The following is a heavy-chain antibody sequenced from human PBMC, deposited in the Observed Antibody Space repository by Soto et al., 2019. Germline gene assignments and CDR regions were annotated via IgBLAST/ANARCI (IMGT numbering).Heavy chain of an antibody. V-gene: IGHV3-33*01. CDR1: GFTFSSYV. CDR2: IWYDGSNK. CDR3: AREVAARQYYYGMDV. J-gene: IGHJ6*02. Sequence: GGSLILSSASSGFTFSSYVMHLVRQAPGKGLEWVAVIWYDGSNKYYADSVKGRFTISRDNSKNTLYLQMNSLRAEDTAVYYCAREVAARQYYYGMDVWGQGTTVTVSS. D-gene: IGHD6-6*01.